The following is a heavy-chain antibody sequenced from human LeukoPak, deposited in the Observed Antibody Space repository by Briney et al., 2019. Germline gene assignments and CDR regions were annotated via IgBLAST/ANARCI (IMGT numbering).Heavy chain of an antibody. CDR3: ATYRILNAREFRY. D-gene: IGHD3-10*01. J-gene: IGHJ1*01. Sequence: GGSLRLSCAGSGFAFSNSWMGWVRQAPGKGLEWVANVQHIGGETYYVDYVKGRFTISRDNAKNSVYLQMNSLGADDTAVYYCATYRILNAREFRYWGQGTLVSV. CDR1: GFAFSNSW. CDR2: VQHIGGET. V-gene: IGHV3-7*01.